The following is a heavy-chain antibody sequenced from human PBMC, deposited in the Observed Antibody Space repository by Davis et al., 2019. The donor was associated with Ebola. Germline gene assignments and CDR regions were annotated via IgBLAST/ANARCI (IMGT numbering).Heavy chain of an antibody. J-gene: IGHJ4*02. CDR1: GYTFTNYG. D-gene: IGHD3-22*01. Sequence: SVKVSCKTSGYTFTNYGITWVRQAPGQALEWMGWITPFNGNTNYAQKFQDRVTITRDRSMSTAYMELSSLRSEDTAMYYCARSSSSGYDFDYWGQGTLVTVSS. CDR2: ITPFNGNT. CDR3: ARSSSSGYDFDY. V-gene: IGHV1-45*02.